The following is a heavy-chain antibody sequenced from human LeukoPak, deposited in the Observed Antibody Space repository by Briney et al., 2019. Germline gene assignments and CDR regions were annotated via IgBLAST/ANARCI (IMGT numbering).Heavy chain of an antibody. V-gene: IGHV4-4*07. CDR1: GGPMYSHY. CDR2: LYPGVST. D-gene: IGHD3-22*01. J-gene: IGHJ6*03. CDR3: ARLKFYDSTGHSPGHYMDV. Sequence: SETLSLTCTVSGGPMYSHYWTWIRQTAGKGLEWIGRLYPGVSTNYNPSLRSRVTMSVDTSKNQFALKLSAVTAADTAVYYCARLKFYDSTGHSPGHYMDVWGKGTMVTVSS.